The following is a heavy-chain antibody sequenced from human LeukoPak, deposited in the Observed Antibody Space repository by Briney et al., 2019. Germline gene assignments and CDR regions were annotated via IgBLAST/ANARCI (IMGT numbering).Heavy chain of an antibody. Sequence: GGSLRLSCAASGFTFSSYAMSWVRQAPGKGLEWVSAIRGSGGGTYYADSVKGRFTISRDKSKKTLYLQMNSLRAEDRAVYYCARRVTFPYYCYGMDVWGQGTTVTVSS. J-gene: IGHJ6*02. CDR2: IRGSGGGT. V-gene: IGHV3-23*01. CDR3: ARRVTFPYYCYGMDV. D-gene: IGHD3-9*01. CDR1: GFTFSSYA.